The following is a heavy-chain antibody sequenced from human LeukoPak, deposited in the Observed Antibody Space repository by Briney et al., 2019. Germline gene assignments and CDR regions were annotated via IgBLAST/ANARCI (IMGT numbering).Heavy chain of an antibody. Sequence: ASVKASCKASGYTFTSYGISWVRQAPGQGLEWMGWISAYNGNTNYAQKLQGRVTMTTDTSTSTAYMELRSLRSDDTAVYYCARVIVLMVYAKESRYCSGGSCYSALNWFDPRGQGTLVTVSS. CDR2: ISAYNGNT. J-gene: IGHJ5*02. CDR1: GYTFTSYG. CDR3: ARVIVLMVYAKESRYCSGGSCYSALNWFDP. V-gene: IGHV1-18*01. D-gene: IGHD2-15*01.